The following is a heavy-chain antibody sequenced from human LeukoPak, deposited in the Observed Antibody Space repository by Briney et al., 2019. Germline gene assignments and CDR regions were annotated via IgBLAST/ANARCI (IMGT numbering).Heavy chain of an antibody. CDR1: GFTFSSYG. J-gene: IGHJ3*01. CDR2: IYYDGSKE. CDR3: AKDGGYSNYAFGL. Sequence: GGSLRVSCAASGFTFSSYGMHWVRQAPGKGLEWVTLIYYDGSKEYYADSVKGRFTISRDNSKNTLYLQMNSLRVEDTAVYYCAKDGGYSNYAFGLWGQGTMVTVSS. V-gene: IGHV3-33*06. D-gene: IGHD4-11*01.